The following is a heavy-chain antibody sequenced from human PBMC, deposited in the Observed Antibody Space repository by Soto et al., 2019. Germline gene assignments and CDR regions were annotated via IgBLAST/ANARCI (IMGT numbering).Heavy chain of an antibody. CDR2: IIPIFGTA. J-gene: IGHJ5*02. V-gene: IGHV1-69*13. CDR1: GGTFSSYA. Sequence: SVKVSCKASGGTFSSYAISWVRQAPGQGLEWMGGIIPIFGTANYAQKFQGRVTITADESTSTAYMELSSLRSEDTAVYYCARPGIGKGNWFDPWGQGTLVTVSS. CDR3: ARPGIGKGNWFDP.